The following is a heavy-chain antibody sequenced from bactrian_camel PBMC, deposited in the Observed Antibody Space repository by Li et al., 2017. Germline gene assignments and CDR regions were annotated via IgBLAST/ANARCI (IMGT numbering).Heavy chain of an antibody. CDR3: AARDTGLCEIMSAYNY. V-gene: IGHV3S1*01. CDR1: GFTSSTYY. CDR2: IYTGGGST. Sequence: HVQLVESGGGLVRPGGSLRLSCAASGFTSSTYYINWVRLAPGKGLEWVSSIYTGGGSTYYADSVKGRFTISKDNAKNTLYLQMNSLKPEDSGMYYCAARDTGLCEIMSAYNYWGQGTQVTVS. J-gene: IGHJ4*01. D-gene: IGHD5*01.